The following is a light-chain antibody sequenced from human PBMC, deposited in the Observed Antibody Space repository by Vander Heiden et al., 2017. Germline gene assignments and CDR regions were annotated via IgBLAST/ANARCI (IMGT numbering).Light chain of an antibody. CDR1: QSIYSW. J-gene: IGKJ1*01. V-gene: IGKV1-5*03. CDR3: QQYNSYPWT. CDR2: KAS. Sequence: DIQMTQSPPTLSASPGDRVTLTRRASQSIYSWLAWYQQEPGQAPKLLIYKASTLESGVPSRFSGSGSGTEFTLTISSLQPDDFAAYLCQQYNSYPWTFGQGTKVEIK.